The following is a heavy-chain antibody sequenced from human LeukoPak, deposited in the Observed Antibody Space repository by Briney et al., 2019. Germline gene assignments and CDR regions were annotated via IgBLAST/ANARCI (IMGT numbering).Heavy chain of an antibody. J-gene: IGHJ5*02. D-gene: IGHD1/OR15-1a*01. CDR3: ARDPRNKGFDP. CDR2: INGDGSDT. V-gene: IGHV3-74*01. Sequence: GGPLRLSCTAYGFTFSGYWMHWARQSPGKGLVWVSCINGDGSDTRYADSVKGRFTISRDNAKNTLYLQMNSLRVEDTAVYYCARDPRNKGFDPWGQGTLVTVSS. CDR1: GFTFSGYW.